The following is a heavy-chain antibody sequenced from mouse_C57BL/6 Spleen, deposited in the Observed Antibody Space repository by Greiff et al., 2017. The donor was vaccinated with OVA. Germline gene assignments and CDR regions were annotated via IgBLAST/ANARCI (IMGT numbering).Heavy chain of an antibody. D-gene: IGHD2-1*01. CDR3: ARSSTGPSYWYFDV. CDR1: GFTFTDYY. J-gene: IGHJ1*03. CDR2: IRNKANGYTT. Sequence: EVQVVESGGGLVQPGGSLSLSCAASGFTFTDYYMSWVRQPPGKALEWLGFIRNKANGYTTEYSASVKGRFTISRDNSQSILYLQMNALRAEDSATYYCARSSTGPSYWYFDVWGTGTTVTVSS. V-gene: IGHV7-3*01.